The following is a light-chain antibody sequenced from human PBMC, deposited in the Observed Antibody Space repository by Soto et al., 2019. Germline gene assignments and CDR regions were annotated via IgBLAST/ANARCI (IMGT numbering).Light chain of an antibody. CDR3: CSYAGSYIYV. CDR2: DVT. J-gene: IGLJ1*01. Sequence: QSALTQPRSVSGSPGQSVTISCTGTSSDVGGYNYVSWYQQHPGRAPKFMIYDVTKRPSGVPDRFSGSKSGNTASLTISGLQVEDEADYYCCSYAGSYIYVFGTGTKVTVL. CDR1: SSDVGGYNY. V-gene: IGLV2-11*01.